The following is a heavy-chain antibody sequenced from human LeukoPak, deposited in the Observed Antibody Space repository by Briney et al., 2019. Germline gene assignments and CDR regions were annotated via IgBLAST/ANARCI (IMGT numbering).Heavy chain of an antibody. Sequence: GGSLRLSCAASGFTFSSYAMSWVRQAPGKGLEWVSAISGSGGSTYYADSVKGRFTISRDNSKNTLYLQMNSLRAEDTAVYYCAKDTASSGWFPRASFDYWGQGTLVTVSS. D-gene: IGHD6-19*01. CDR1: GFTFSSYA. CDR2: ISGSGGST. J-gene: IGHJ4*02. V-gene: IGHV3-23*01. CDR3: AKDTASSGWFPRASFDY.